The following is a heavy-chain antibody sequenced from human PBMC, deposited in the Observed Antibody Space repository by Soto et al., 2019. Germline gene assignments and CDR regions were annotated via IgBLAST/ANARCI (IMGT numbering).Heavy chain of an antibody. CDR2: ISRSASTI. CDR1: GFTFSDYY. CDR3: ATPRGYSGYEFDY. Sequence: QVQLVESGGGLVKPGGSLRLSCAASGFTFSDYYMSWIRQAPGKGLEWVSYISRSASTIHYADSVKGRFIISRDNAKNSVYLQMNSLRAEDTAVYYCATPRGYSGYEFDYWGPGTLVTVSA. J-gene: IGHJ4*02. V-gene: IGHV3-11*01. D-gene: IGHD5-12*01.